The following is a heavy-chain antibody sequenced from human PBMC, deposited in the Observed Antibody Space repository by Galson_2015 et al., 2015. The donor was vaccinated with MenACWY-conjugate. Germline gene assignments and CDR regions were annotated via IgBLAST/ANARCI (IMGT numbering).Heavy chain of an antibody. CDR3: ARKGPNGRPPDGFDI. CDR2: INSDGSST. V-gene: IGHV3-74*01. J-gene: IGHJ3*02. CDR1: GFSFSSYW. D-gene: IGHD2-8*01. Sequence: SLRLSCAASGFSFSSYWMHWVRHLPGKGPVWVLRINSDGSSTSYADSVKGRFTISRDNAKNTLYLQMSSLRAEDTAVYYCARKGPNGRPPDGFDIWGQGTMVTVSS.